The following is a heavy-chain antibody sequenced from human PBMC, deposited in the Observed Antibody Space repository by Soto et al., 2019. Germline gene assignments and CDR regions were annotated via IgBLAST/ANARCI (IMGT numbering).Heavy chain of an antibody. CDR1: GYSFTSYW. Sequence: GESLKISCKGSGYSFTSYWIGWVRQMPGKGLEWMGIIYPGDSDTRYSPSFQGQVTISADKSISTAYLQWSSLKASDTAMYYCARLGLGMTYYDFWSGYSSDYYYGMDVWGQGTTVTVSS. CDR2: IYPGDSDT. J-gene: IGHJ6*02. CDR3: ARLGLGMTYYDFWSGYSSDYYYGMDV. D-gene: IGHD3-3*01. V-gene: IGHV5-51*01.